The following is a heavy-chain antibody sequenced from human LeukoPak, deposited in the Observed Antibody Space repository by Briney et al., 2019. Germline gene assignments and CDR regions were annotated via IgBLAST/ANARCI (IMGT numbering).Heavy chain of an antibody. CDR1: GGSISSYY. CDR2: IYDSGST. J-gene: IGHJ4*02. CDR3: ASPNYDFWSGYYSY. D-gene: IGHD3-3*01. V-gene: IGHV4-59*08. Sequence: SETLSLICTVSGGSISSYYWNWIRQPPGKGLEWIGYIYDSGSTKYNPSLKSRVTISVDTSKNQFSLKLSSVTAADTAVYYCASPNYDFWSGYYSYWGQGTLVTVSS.